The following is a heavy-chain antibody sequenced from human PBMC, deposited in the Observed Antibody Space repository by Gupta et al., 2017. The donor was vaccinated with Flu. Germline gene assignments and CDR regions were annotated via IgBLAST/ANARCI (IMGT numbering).Heavy chain of an antibody. V-gene: IGHV3-20*01. J-gene: IGHJ4*02. CDR2: INWNGGST. CDR3: ARSIAARPSEGYYFDY. Sequence: EVQLVESGGGVVRPGGSLRLSCAASGFPFDDYGMSWVRQAPGKGLEWVSGINWNGGSTGYADSVKGRFTISRDNAKNSLYLQMNSLRAEDTALYHCARSIAARPSEGYYFDYWGQGTLVTVSS. CDR1: GFPFDDYG. D-gene: IGHD6-6*01.